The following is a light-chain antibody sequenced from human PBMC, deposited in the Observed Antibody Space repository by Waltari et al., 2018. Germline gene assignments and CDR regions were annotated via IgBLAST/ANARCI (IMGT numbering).Light chain of an antibody. J-gene: IGKJ2*01. CDR3: QQSRNIPYT. CDR2: EAT. Sequence: DIQMTQSPSSLSASVGDRVTITCRASHNISSRLNWYQQKPGKATKVLIYEATTLQSGFPSRFSGSRSGTDFTLTIGSLQPEDFATYYCQQSRNIPYTFGQGTKLDIK. CDR1: HNISSR. V-gene: IGKV1-39*01.